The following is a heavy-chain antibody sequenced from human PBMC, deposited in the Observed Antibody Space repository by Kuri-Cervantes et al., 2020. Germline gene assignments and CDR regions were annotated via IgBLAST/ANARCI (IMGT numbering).Heavy chain of an antibody. J-gene: IGHJ4*02. Sequence: GESLKISCAASGFTFSSYTMNWVRQAPGKGLEWLAYIGITGFVYYADSVKGRFTVSRDNARHSLYLQMNSLRDEDTAVYYCARDPPRIVVVVAARSGFWGQGTLVTVSS. CDR1: GFTFSSYT. V-gene: IGHV3-48*02. D-gene: IGHD2-15*01. CDR2: IGITGFV. CDR3: ARDPPRIVVVVAARSGF.